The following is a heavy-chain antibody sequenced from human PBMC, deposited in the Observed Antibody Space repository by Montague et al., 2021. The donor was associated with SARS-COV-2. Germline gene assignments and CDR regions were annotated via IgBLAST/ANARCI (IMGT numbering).Heavy chain of an antibody. Sequence: SETLSLTCTVSGASKSGSCWGWVRQPPGKGPEWIGNIYSSGSTHYNPSLKSRVTISVDTSKSQFSLRLTSVTAADTAVYYCVREGRSSAYAMDYWGQGTLVTVSS. CDR2: IYSSGST. V-gene: IGHV4-59*01. CDR1: GASKSGSC. D-gene: IGHD3-22*01. J-gene: IGHJ4*02. CDR3: VREGRSSAYAMDY.